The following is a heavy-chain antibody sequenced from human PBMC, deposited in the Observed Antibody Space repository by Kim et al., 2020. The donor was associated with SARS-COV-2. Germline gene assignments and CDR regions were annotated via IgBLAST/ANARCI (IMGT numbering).Heavy chain of an antibody. CDR3: ATEGGTSGRCGYFDF. CDR1: RSIFSTYV. J-gene: IGHJ4*02. CDR2: MSFDGFSK. Sequence: GGSLRLSCLTSRSIFSTYVIHWVRQAPGKGLEWVAAMSFDGFSKYFADSVKGRFTISRDNSKNTVWLQVSSLRHEDSAMYYCATEGGTSGRCGYFDFWGQGILITVSS. D-gene: IGHD5-12*01. V-gene: IGHV3-30*04.